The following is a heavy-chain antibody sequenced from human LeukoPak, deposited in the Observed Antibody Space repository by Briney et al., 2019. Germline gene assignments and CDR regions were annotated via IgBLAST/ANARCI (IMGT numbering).Heavy chain of an antibody. CDR2: INWNGGST. V-gene: IGHV3-20*04. Sequence: GGSLRLSCAASGFTFDDYGMSWVRHAPGKGLEWVSGINWNGGSTGYADSVKGRFTISRDNAKNSLYLQMNSLRAEDTALYYCARAAEQQRLNNIPYYYYYMDVWGKGTTVTVSS. CDR3: ARAAEQQRLNNIPYYYYYMDV. CDR1: GFTFDDYG. J-gene: IGHJ6*03. D-gene: IGHD6-13*01.